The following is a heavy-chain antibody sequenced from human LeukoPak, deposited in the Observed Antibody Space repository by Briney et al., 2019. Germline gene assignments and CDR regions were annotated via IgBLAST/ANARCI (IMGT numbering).Heavy chain of an antibody. V-gene: IGHV3-23*01. J-gene: IGHJ4*02. CDR3: ARDYADYVGYFFFDY. CDR2: ISGGGETT. D-gene: IGHD4-17*01. CDR1: GFTFNNYA. Sequence: GGSLRHSCAASGFTFNNYAMNWVRQAPGKGLEWVSSISGGGETTYYADSAKGRFTISRDNSQNTLYLQMNSLRAEDTAVYYCARDYADYVGYFFFDYWGQGTLVTVSS.